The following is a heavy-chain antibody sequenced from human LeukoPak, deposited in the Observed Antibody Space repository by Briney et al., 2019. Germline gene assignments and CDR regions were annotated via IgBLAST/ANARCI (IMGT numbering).Heavy chain of an antibody. V-gene: IGHV3-74*01. Sequence: PGGSLRLSCAASGFTFSSYWMFWVRHAPGKGLVWVSHIKGDGSTITYADSVKGRFTISRDNAKSTLYLQLNSLRVDDTAVYYCARGGLPGGFDYWGQGALVTVSS. CDR1: GFTFSSYW. J-gene: IGHJ4*02. D-gene: IGHD2-15*01. CDR3: ARGGLPGGFDY. CDR2: IKGDGSTI.